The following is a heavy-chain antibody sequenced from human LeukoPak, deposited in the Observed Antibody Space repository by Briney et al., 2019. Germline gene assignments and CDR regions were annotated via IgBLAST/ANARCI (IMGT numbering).Heavy chain of an antibody. CDR3: ARTELRGVIKS. V-gene: IGHV4-38-2*02. D-gene: IGHD3-10*01. CDR2: THHSGST. CDR1: GYSISSGYY. J-gene: IGHJ5*02. Sequence: SETLSLTCIVSGYSISSGYYWGSIRQPPGKGPEWIGSTHHSGSTYYNPSLKSRVTISIDTSKNQFSLRLRSVTAADTAVYYCARTELRGVIKSWGQGTLVTVSS.